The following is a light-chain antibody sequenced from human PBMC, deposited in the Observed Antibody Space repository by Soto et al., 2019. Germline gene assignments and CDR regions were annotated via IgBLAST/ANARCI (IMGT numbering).Light chain of an antibody. J-gene: IGLJ2*01. Sequence: QSALTQPASVSGSPGQSITISCTGTSSDIGGYDYVSWYQQHPGKAPKLLIYAVSDRPSGVSNRFSGSKSGNTASLTISGLQAEDEGDYYCNSYTSITTLGVFGGGTKLTVL. CDR2: AVS. CDR1: SSDIGGYDY. V-gene: IGLV2-14*01. CDR3: NSYTSITTLGV.